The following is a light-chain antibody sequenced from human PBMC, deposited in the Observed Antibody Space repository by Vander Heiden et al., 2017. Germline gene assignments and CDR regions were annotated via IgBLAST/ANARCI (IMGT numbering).Light chain of an antibody. V-gene: IGLV2-11*01. CDR2: HVS. CDR1: SSDVGGYSY. Sequence: HSAITHPRPVSGSPGQSVTISCTGTSSDVGGYSYVSWYQQHPGKAPKLMIFHVSKRPSGVPDRFSGSKSGNTASLTISGLQAEDEADYYCCSFAGTLYVFGSGTKVTVL. J-gene: IGLJ1*01. CDR3: CSFAGTLYV.